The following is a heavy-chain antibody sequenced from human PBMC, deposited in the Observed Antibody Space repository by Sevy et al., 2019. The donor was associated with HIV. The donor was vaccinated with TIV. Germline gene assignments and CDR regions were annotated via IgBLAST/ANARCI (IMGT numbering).Heavy chain of an antibody. CDR2: VKSKTDGATT. Sequence: GGSLRLSCAASEFTFNYAWMNWVRQAPGKGLEWVGRVKSKTDGATTDYAAPVKGRFAISRDDSKNTLYLQMNSLKFEDTAVYYCNTARFRISAVGMDVWGQGTTVTVSS. D-gene: IGHD4-17*01. V-gene: IGHV3-15*01. J-gene: IGHJ6*02. CDR3: NTARFRISAVGMDV. CDR1: EFTFNYAW.